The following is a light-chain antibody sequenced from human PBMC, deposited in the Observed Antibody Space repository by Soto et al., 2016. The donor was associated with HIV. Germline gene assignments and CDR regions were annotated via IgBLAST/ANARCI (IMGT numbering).Light chain of an antibody. Sequence: SYVLTQPPSLSVAPRKTARITCGGNNVGSKSVQWYQQKPGQAPILVLYDDSDRPSGIPERFSGSNSGNTATLSISRVEAGDEADYYCQVWDSSSDHPNWVFGGGTKLTVL. V-gene: IGLV3-21*03. CDR3: QVWDSSSDHPNWV. CDR1: NVGSKS. J-gene: IGLJ3*02. CDR2: DDS.